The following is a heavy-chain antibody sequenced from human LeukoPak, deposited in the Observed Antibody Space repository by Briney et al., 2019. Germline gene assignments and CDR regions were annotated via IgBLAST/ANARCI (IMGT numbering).Heavy chain of an antibody. V-gene: IGHV3-30*03. CDR1: GFTFSSYG. CDR2: ISYDGSNK. J-gene: IGHJ4*02. D-gene: IGHD3-9*01. Sequence: PGGSLRLSCAASGFTFSSYGMHWVRQAPGKGLEWVAVISYDGSNKYYADSVKGRFTISRDNSKNTLYLQMNSLRAEDTAVYYCAREVSYFEVSDDDYWGQGTLVTVSS. CDR3: AREVSYFEVSDDDY.